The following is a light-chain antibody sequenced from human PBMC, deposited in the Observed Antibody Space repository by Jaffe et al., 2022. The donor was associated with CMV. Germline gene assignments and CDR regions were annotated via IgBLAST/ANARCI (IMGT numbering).Light chain of an antibody. CDR1: QSVRSN. Sequence: EIVMTQSPVTLSVSPGERATLSCRASQSVRSNLAWYQQKPGQAPRLLIYGASTRATGIPARFSGSGSGTEFTLTISSLKSEDYAVYYCQQYNNWPPLTFGGGTKVEIK. CDR2: GAS. V-gene: IGKV3-15*01. J-gene: IGKJ4*01. CDR3: QQYNNWPPLT.